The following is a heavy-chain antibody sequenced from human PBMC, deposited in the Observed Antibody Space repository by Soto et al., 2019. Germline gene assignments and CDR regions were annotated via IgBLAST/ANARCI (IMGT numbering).Heavy chain of an antibody. J-gene: IGHJ6*02. Sequence: QVQLVQSGTEVKKPGSSVKVSCKASGGTFSSYAISWVRQAPGQGLEWLGGIIPIFGTTNYAQKFQGRVTITADESTSTAYMELSSLTSEDTAVYYCAREHENAQYYSYYYAMDVWGQGTTVTVSS. CDR2: IIPIFGTT. CDR3: AREHENAQYYSYYYAMDV. CDR1: GGTFSSYA. V-gene: IGHV1-69*01.